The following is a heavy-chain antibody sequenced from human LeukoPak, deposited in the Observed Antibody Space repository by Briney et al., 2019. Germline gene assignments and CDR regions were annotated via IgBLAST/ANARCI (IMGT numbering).Heavy chain of an antibody. V-gene: IGHV3-15*01. CDR1: GFTFSNAW. Sequence: GGSLRLSCAASGFTFSNAWMSWVRQAPGKGLEWVGRIKSKTDGGTTDYAAPVKGRFTISRDDSKNTLYLQMNSLKTEDTAVYYCTTEELVGATRRDYWGQGTLVTVSS. J-gene: IGHJ4*02. D-gene: IGHD1-26*01. CDR3: TTEELVGATRRDY. CDR2: IKSKTDGGTT.